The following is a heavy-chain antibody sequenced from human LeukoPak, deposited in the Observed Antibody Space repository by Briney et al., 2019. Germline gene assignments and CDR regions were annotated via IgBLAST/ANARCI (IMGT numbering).Heavy chain of an antibody. J-gene: IGHJ4*02. D-gene: IGHD4-23*01. Sequence: PGGSLRLSCAASGFTFSSYSMHWIRQAPGKGLEWVSYISGSSGTTYYADSVKGRFTISRDNAKNSLYLQMNSLRAEDTAVYYCARDLGLYDYGGNIDYWGQGTLVTVSS. CDR2: ISGSSGTT. CDR1: GFTFSSYS. V-gene: IGHV3-48*04. CDR3: ARDLGLYDYGGNIDY.